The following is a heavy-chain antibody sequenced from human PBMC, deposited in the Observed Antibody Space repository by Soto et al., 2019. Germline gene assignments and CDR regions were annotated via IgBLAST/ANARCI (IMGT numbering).Heavy chain of an antibody. Sequence: GGSLRLSXAASGFTFDSYWMTWVRQAPGKGLEWVAHIKQDGGQTYYVDSVKGRFTISRDNAKTSLYLQMNSLRAEDTSVYFCARGRNGYENWPPYYYYGMDVWGQGTTVTVSS. CDR3: ARGRNGYENWPPYYYYGMDV. J-gene: IGHJ6*02. D-gene: IGHD5-12*01. CDR2: IKQDGGQT. CDR1: GFTFDSYW. V-gene: IGHV3-7*01.